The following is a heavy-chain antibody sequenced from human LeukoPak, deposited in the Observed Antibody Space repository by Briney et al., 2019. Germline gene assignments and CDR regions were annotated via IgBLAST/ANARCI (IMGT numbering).Heavy chain of an antibody. CDR2: INHSGST. Sequence: SETLSLTCAVYGGSFSGYYWSWIRQPPGKGLEWIGEINHSGSTNYNPSLKSRVTISVGTSKNQFSLKLSSVTAADTAVYYCATGIAAAGTSGYYYYYYGMDVWGKGTTVTVSS. V-gene: IGHV4-34*01. CDR1: GGSFSGYY. CDR3: ATGIAAAGTSGYYYYYYGMDV. D-gene: IGHD6-13*01. J-gene: IGHJ6*04.